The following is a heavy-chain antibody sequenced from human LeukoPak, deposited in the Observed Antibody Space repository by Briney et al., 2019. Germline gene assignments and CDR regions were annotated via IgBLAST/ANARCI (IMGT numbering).Heavy chain of an antibody. CDR3: ARGRKYTSGYRVTELGSGYSDY. V-gene: IGHV1-2*02. CDR1: GYTFTGYY. D-gene: IGHD5-18*01. Sequence: AASVKVSCKASGYTFTGYYMHWVRQAPGQGLEWMGWINPKSGGTNYAQKFQGRVTMTRDTSISTAYMEMSRLRSDDTAVYYCARGRKYTSGYRVTELGSGYSDYWGQGTLVTVSS. J-gene: IGHJ4*02. CDR2: INPKSGGT.